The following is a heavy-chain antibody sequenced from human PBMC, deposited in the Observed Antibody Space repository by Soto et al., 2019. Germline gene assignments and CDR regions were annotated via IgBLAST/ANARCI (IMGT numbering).Heavy chain of an antibody. CDR3: AKCMFSPAANSRFDS. Sequence: GGSLRLSCAASGFTFSSHAMTWVRQAPGKGLEWVSVISGSGGRTYYADSVKGRFTISRDNSKNTLYLQMNSLRAEDTAVYYCAKCMFSPAANSRFDSWGQGTLVTVSS. CDR2: ISGSGGRT. D-gene: IGHD6-13*01. V-gene: IGHV3-23*01. J-gene: IGHJ4*02. CDR1: GFTFSSHA.